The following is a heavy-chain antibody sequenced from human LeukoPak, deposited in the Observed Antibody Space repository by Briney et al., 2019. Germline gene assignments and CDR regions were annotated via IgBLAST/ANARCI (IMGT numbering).Heavy chain of an antibody. CDR2: IKQDGSEK. CDR3: ARDRRDYGGNSHFHP. V-gene: IGHV3-7*01. J-gene: IGHJ5*02. CDR1: GFTFTRFW. Sequence: GGSLRLSCVASGFTFTRFWVNWVRQAPGKGLEWVANIKQDGSEKYYVDSVKGRFTISRDNAKNSLYLQMNSLRAEDTAVYYYARDRRDYGGNSHFHPWGQGTLVTVSS. D-gene: IGHD4-23*01.